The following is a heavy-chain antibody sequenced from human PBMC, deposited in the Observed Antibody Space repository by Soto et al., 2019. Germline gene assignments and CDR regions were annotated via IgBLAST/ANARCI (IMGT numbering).Heavy chain of an antibody. CDR2: ILVGGST. CDR3: AKATATSGGAFEI. Sequence: GGSLRLSCAVSGFICSSYDRSWVRQAPGKGLEWVSTILVGGSTHYEDSVKGWFTISRDTSKNTVYLQMNSLTAGDTAFYYCAKATATSGGAFEIYGQGTMVTVSS. D-gene: IGHD1-1*01. V-gene: IGHV3-23*01. J-gene: IGHJ3*02. CDR1: GFICSSYD.